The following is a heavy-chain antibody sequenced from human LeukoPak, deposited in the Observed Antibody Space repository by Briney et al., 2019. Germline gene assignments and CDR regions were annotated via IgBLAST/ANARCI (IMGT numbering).Heavy chain of an antibody. CDR2: IYGSGST. CDR3: ARDSGTTGEVKFDP. D-gene: IGHD3-10*01. Sequence: SETLSLTCTVSGGSITSYYWSWIRQPAGKGLEWIGRIYGSGSTDYNPSLKSRVTMSIDTSKNQFSLNLISVTAADTAVYYCARDSGTTGEVKFDPWGQGTLVTVSS. J-gene: IGHJ5*02. CDR1: GGSITSYY. V-gene: IGHV4-4*07.